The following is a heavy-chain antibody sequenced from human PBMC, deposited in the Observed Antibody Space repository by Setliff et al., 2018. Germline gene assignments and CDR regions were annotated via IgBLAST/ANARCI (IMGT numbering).Heavy chain of an antibody. V-gene: IGHV4-61*09. CDR2: IYTSWST. CDR1: GGSISSRTYY. D-gene: IGHD3-3*01. CDR3: ARVSGFLYVDV. J-gene: IGHJ6*03. Sequence: SETLSLTCNVSGGSISSRTYYWSWLRQPAGKGLAWIGHIYTSWSTNYNPTLKSRVTMSVDKTKNQFSLKLTSVTAADTAVYYCARVSGFLYVDVWGKGTTVTVSS.